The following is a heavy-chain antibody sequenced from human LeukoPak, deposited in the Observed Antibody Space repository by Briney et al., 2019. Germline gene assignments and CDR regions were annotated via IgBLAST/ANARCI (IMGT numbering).Heavy chain of an antibody. Sequence: GASVKVSCKASGYTFTSYDINWVRQATGQGLEWMGWMNPNSGNTGYAQKFQGRVTMTRNTSISTAYMELSSLRSEDTAVYYCATYCSGGSCYYFDYWGQGTLVTVSS. CDR3: ATYCSGGSCYYFDY. D-gene: IGHD2-15*01. J-gene: IGHJ4*02. V-gene: IGHV1-8*01. CDR1: GYTFTSYD. CDR2: MNPNSGNT.